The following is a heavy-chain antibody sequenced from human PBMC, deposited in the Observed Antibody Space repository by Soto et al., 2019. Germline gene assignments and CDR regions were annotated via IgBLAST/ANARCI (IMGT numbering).Heavy chain of an antibody. CDR1: GGSIRSSNYY. Sequence: SETLSLTCTVSGGSIRSSNYYWGWIRQPPGKGLEWIGSIYYSGNTYYNPSLKSRVTISLDTSKNQFSLKLSSVTAADTAVYYCARVWGGAFDIWGQGTMVTVSS. V-gene: IGHV4-39*01. D-gene: IGHD3-10*01. CDR2: IYYSGNT. J-gene: IGHJ3*02. CDR3: ARVWGGAFDI.